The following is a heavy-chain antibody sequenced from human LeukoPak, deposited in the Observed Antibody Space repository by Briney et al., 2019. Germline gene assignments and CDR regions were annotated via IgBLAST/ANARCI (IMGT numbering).Heavy chain of an antibody. V-gene: IGHV4-61*01. CDR1: GGSISSGTYY. Sequence: PSETLSLTCTVSGGSISSGTYYWAWIRQPPGKGLEWIGYIYYSGSTTCHPSFKSRLTISVDTSRNQFSLKLSSVTAADTAVYYCARDYGGKFDYWGQGTLVTVSS. J-gene: IGHJ4*02. D-gene: IGHD4-23*01. CDR2: IYYSGST. CDR3: ARDYGGKFDY.